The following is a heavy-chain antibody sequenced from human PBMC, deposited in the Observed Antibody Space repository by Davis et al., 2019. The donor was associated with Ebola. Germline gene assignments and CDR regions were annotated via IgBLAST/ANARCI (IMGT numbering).Heavy chain of an antibody. D-gene: IGHD7-27*01. V-gene: IGHV3-23*01. Sequence: GESLKISCAASGFTFSSYAMSWVRQAPGKGLEWVSAISGSGGSTYYADSVKGRFTISRDNSKNTLYLQMNSLRAEDTAVYYCAKRPLRGDAWYFDLWGRGTLVTVSS. CDR1: GFTFSSYA. J-gene: IGHJ2*01. CDR3: AKRPLRGDAWYFDL. CDR2: ISGSGGST.